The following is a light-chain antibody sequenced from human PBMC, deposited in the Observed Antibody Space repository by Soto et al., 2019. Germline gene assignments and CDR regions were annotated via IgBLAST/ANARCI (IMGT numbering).Light chain of an antibody. V-gene: IGLV1-40*01. Sequence: QSVLTQPPSVSGAPGQRVTISCTGSSSNIGAGYDVHWYQQLPGTAPKLLIYDNNNRPSWVPDRFSGSKSGTSASLAITGLQAEDEADYYCQSYDSSLSGWVFGGGTKLTVL. J-gene: IGLJ3*02. CDR3: QSYDSSLSGWV. CDR2: DNN. CDR1: SSNIGAGYD.